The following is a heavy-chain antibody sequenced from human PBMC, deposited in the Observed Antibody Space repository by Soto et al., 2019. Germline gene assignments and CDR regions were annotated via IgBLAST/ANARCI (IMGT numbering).Heavy chain of an antibody. CDR1: GGTFSSYA. Sequence: ASVKVSCKASGGTFSSYAISWVRQAPGQGLEWMGGIIPIFGTANYAPKFQGRVTITADESTSTAYMELSSLRSEDTAVYDCARSLGEYCSGGCPNDYWGQGTLVTVSS. J-gene: IGHJ4*02. CDR2: IIPIFGTA. CDR3: ARSLGEYCSGGCPNDY. V-gene: IGHV1-69*13. D-gene: IGHD2-15*01.